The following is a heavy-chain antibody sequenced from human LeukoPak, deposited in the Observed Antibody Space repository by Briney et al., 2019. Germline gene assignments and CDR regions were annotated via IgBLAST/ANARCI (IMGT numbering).Heavy chain of an antibody. V-gene: IGHV3-15*01. D-gene: IGHD3-10*01. J-gene: IGHJ4*02. CDR2: IKSKTDGGTT. Sequence: PGGSLRLFCAASGFTFDDYGMSWVRQAPGKGLEWVGRIKSKTDGGTTDYAAPVKGRFTISRDDSKNTLYLQMNSLKTEDTAVYYCTTDVLWFGELSGYWGQGTLVTVSS. CDR3: TTDVLWFGELSGY. CDR1: GFTFDDYG.